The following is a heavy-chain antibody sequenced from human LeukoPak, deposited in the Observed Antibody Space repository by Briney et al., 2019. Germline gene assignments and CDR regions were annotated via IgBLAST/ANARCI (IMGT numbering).Heavy chain of an antibody. D-gene: IGHD2-15*01. CDR2: ISGDGGST. Sequence: PGGSLRLSCAASGFTFHDYAMHWVRQAPGKGLEWVSLISGDGGSTYYADSVKGRFTISRDNSKNSLYLQMNSLRTEDTALYYCAKDLAGGRGWYYFDYWGQGTLVTVSS. CDR3: AKDLAGGRGWYYFDY. J-gene: IGHJ4*02. CDR1: GFTFHDYA. V-gene: IGHV3-43*02.